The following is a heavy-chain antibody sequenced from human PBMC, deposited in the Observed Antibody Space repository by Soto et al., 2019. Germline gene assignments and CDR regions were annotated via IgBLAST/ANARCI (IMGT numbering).Heavy chain of an antibody. CDR1: GGSFSGNY. V-gene: IGHV4-34*01. D-gene: IGHD2-15*01. CDR2: INHRGST. J-gene: IGHJ5*02. Sequence: PPETLSITCAADGGSFSGNYWSWIRQPPGKGLEWIGEINHRGSTNYNPSLKIRVTISVDTSKNQFSLKLSSVTAADTAVYYCAGGSVVVVAATRSWFDPWGQGTLVTVSS. CDR3: AGGSVVVVAATRSWFDP.